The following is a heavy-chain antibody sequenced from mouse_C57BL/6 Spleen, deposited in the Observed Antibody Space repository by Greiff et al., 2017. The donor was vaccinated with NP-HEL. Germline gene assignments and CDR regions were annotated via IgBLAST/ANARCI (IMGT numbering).Heavy chain of an antibody. V-gene: IGHV5-4*01. CDR3: ARVSHYYGSSKAFAY. CDR2: ISDGGSYT. Sequence: EVQRVESGGGLVKPGGSLKLSCAASGFTFSSYAMSWVRQTPEKRLEWVATISDGGSYTYYPDNVKGRFTISRDNAKNNLYLQMSHLKSEDTAMYYCARVSHYYGSSKAFAYWGQGTLVTVSA. CDR1: GFTFSSYA. D-gene: IGHD1-1*01. J-gene: IGHJ3*01.